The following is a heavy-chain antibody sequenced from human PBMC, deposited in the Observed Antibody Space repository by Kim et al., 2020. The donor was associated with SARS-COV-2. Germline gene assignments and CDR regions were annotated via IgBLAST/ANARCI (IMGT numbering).Heavy chain of an antibody. CDR1: GFTFSSYA. V-gene: IGHV3-30-3*01. Sequence: GGSLRLSCAASGFTFSSYAMHWVRQAPGKGLEWEAVISSDGSNKYYADSVKGRFTISRDNSKNTLYLQMKSLRAEDTAVYYCARAELEVASLYYYYGMDV. CDR2: ISSDGSNK. D-gene: IGHD2-15*01. J-gene: IGHJ6*01. CDR3: ARAELEVASLYYYYGMDV.